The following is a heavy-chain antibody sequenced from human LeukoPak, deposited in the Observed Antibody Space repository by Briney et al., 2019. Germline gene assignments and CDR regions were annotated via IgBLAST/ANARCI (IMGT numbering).Heavy chain of an antibody. J-gene: IGHJ3*02. D-gene: IGHD3-3*01. V-gene: IGHV4-61*02. CDR1: GGSISSGSYY. CDR2: IYTSGST. CDR3: ARGVGDFWSAYPRAYDAFDI. Sequence: SETLSLTCTVSGGSISSGSYYWSWIRQPAGKGLEWIGRIYTSGSTNYNPSLKSRVTISVDTSKNQFSLKLSSVTAADTAVYYCARGVGDFWSAYPRAYDAFDIWGQGTMVTVSS.